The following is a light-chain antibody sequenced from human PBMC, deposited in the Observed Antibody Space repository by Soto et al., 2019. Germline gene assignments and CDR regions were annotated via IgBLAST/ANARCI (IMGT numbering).Light chain of an antibody. CDR1: QSVSSF. CDR3: QQRSSWPLT. J-gene: IGKJ4*01. V-gene: IGKV3-11*01. Sequence: EIVLTQSPATLALSPGERATLSCRASQSVSSFLAWYQQKPGQAPRLLIYDASKRATGISARFSGSGSGTDFTLAISSLEPEDFAVYYCQQRSSWPLTFGGGTKVESK. CDR2: DAS.